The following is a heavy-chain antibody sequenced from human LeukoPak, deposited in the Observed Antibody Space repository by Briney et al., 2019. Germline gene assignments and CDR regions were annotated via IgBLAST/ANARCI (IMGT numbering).Heavy chain of an antibody. J-gene: IGHJ5*02. V-gene: IGHV1-18*01. CDR3: ARDLGAAGRNWFDP. D-gene: IGHD6-13*01. CDR1: GYTLTSYG. CDR2: ISAYNGNT. Sequence: ASVKVSCKASGYTLTSYGISWVRQAPGQGLEWMGWISAYNGNTNYAQKLQGRVTMTTDTSTSTAYMELRSLRSDDTAVYYCARDLGAAGRNWFDPWGQGTLVTVSS.